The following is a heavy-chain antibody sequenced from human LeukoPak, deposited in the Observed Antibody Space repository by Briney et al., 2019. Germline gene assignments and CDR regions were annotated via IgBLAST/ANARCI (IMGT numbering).Heavy chain of an antibody. D-gene: IGHD4-17*01. CDR1: GFTFSSSA. V-gene: IGHV3-23*01. J-gene: IGHJ6*02. Sequence: PGGSLRLSCSPSGFTFSSSAMSWLRQAPGKGLEWVSAISSSGTSTYYADSVKGRFTISRDNSKNMFYVQINSLRPEDTAVYFCARGFPYDDTTEGYYYLMDVWGQGTTVTVSS. CDR3: ARGFPYDDTTEGYYYLMDV. CDR2: ISSSGTST.